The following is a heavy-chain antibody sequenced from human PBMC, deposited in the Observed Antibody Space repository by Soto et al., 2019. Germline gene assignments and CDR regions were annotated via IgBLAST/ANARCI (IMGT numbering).Heavy chain of an antibody. CDR2: IYYTGNT. Sequence: QLQLQESGPGLVKPSETLSLTCTVSGGSISSSIYYWGWLRQTPGKELEWIGSIYYTGNTYYSPSLHSRATISIDTSKNQFSLNLNSVTAADTAVYFCARHGSNTRSYSEYFQYWGQGTLVIVSS. V-gene: IGHV4-39*01. CDR1: GGSISSSIYY. D-gene: IGHD1-26*01. J-gene: IGHJ1*01. CDR3: ARHGSNTRSYSEYFQY.